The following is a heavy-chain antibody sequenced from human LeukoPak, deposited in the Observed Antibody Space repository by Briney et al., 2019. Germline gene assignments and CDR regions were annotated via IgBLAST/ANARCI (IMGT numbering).Heavy chain of an antibody. CDR1: GYTFTGYY. V-gene: IGHV1-8*02. CDR3: ARGRVPFYCSSTSCYRGFDP. CDR2: MNPNSGNT. D-gene: IGHD2-2*01. J-gene: IGHJ5*02. Sequence: GASVKVSCKASGYTFTGYYMHWVRQAPGQGLEWMGWMNPNSGNTGYAQKFQGRVTMTRNTSISTAYMELSSLRSEDTAVYYCARGRVPFYCSSTSCYRGFDPWGQGTLVTVSS.